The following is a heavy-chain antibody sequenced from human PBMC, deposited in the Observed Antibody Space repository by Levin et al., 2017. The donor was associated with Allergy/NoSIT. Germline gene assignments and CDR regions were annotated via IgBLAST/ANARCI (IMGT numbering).Heavy chain of an antibody. J-gene: IGHJ6*02. Sequence: GESLKISCKTSGYNFMSYHMHWVRQAPGHGLEWMGIINLSVGSTVYAQRFQGRVTVSRDTSTSTVYMEMSSLRAEDTAVYYCARAFWGAADYHYAMDVWGQGTTVTVSS. CDR3: ARAFWGAADYHYAMDV. CDR2: INLSVGST. D-gene: IGHD3-16*01. CDR1: GYNFMSYH. V-gene: IGHV1-46*01.